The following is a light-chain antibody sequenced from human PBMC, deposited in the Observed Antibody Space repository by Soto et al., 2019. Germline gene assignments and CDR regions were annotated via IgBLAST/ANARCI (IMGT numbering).Light chain of an antibody. J-gene: IGKJ1*01. Sequence: DIHMTQSRSSLSASVGDRCTITCRASQSIRRFLAWYQQKPGKAPKLLIYQASNLESGVPSRFSGSGSGTEFTLTISSLQPDDLAVYYCQQYNYYRWTFGQGTKVDIK. CDR2: QAS. V-gene: IGKV1-5*03. CDR1: QSIRRF. CDR3: QQYNYYRWT.